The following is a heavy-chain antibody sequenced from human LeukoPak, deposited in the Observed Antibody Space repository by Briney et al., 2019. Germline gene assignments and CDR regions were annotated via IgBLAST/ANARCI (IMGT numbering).Heavy chain of an antibody. J-gene: IGHJ4*02. CDR1: GFTFSSYA. CDR2: ISGSGCST. CDR3: AKERYIVVVPAAMVDY. Sequence: PGGSLRLSCAASGFTFSSYAMSWVRPAPGKGLEWVSAISGSGCSTYYADPVKGRFTISRDNSKNTLYLQMNSLRAEDTAVYYCAKERYIVVVPAAMVDYWGQGTLVTVSS. V-gene: IGHV3-23*01. D-gene: IGHD2-2*01.